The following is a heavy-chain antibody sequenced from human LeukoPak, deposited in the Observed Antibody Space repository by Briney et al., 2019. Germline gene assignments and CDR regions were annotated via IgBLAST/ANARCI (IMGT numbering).Heavy chain of an antibody. CDR1: GFTFSSYW. J-gene: IGHJ6*02. D-gene: IGHD4-11*01. CDR2: IKQDGSEK. CDR3: ARDTTVTRRGYYYYGVDV. Sequence: GGSLRLSCAASGFTFSSYWMSWVRQAPGKGLEWVANIKQDGSEKYYVDSVKGRFTISRDNAKNSLYLQMNSLRAEDTAVYYCARDTTVTRRGYYYYGVDVWGQGTTVTVSS. V-gene: IGHV3-7*01.